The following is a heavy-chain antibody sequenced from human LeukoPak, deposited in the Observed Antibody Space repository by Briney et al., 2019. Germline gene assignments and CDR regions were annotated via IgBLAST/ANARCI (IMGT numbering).Heavy chain of an antibody. CDR3: ARHSGGYYYDSSGNTVDY. V-gene: IGHV5-51*01. Sequence: GESLKISCKGSGYSFTSYWIGWVRQMPGKGLEWMGIIYPGDSDTRYSPSFPGQVPISADKSISTAYLQWSSLKASDTAMYYCARHSGGYYYDSSGNTVDYWGQGTLVTVSS. D-gene: IGHD3-22*01. CDR1: GYSFTSYW. J-gene: IGHJ4*02. CDR2: IYPGDSDT.